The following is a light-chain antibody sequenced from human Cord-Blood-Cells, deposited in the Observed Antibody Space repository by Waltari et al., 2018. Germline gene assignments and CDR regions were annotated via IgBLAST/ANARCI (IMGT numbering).Light chain of an antibody. CDR2: KGS. V-gene: IGKV1-5*03. J-gene: IGKJ2*03. CDR1: QSISSW. CDR3: QQYNSYSS. Sequence: DIQMSQSPSTLSASVGDRVTITCRASQSISSWLTRYQQKPGKAPRPLIFKGSSLESGVQSRFSGSGSGTEFTLTISSLQPDDFATYDCQQYNSYSSFGQGTKL.